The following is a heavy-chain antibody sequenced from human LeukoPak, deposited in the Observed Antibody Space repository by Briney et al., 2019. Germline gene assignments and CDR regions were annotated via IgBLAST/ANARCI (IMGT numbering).Heavy chain of an antibody. J-gene: IGHJ4*02. Sequence: SETLSLTCTLSGRSISSYYWRWIRQPPGKGLEWIGYIYYSGSTNYNPSLKSRVTMSFDTSKDQFSLNLSSVTAADTAVYYCARVPLSYYYDSSGYSKPYYFDYWGQGALVTVSS. CDR2: IYYSGST. V-gene: IGHV4-59*01. CDR1: GRSISSYY. CDR3: ARVPLSYYYDSSGYSKPYYFDY. D-gene: IGHD3-22*01.